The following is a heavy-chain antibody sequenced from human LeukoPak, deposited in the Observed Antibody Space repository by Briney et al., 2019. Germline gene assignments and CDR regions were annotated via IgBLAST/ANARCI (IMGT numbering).Heavy chain of an antibody. CDR2: IYYSGST. V-gene: IGHV4-59*01. J-gene: IGHJ4*02. Sequence: PSETLSLTCTVSGGSISSYYWSWIRQPPGKGLEWIGYIYYSGSTNYNPSLKSRVTISVDTSKNQFSLKLSSVTAADTAVYYCAREYKPYYYDSSGYYYFDYWGQGTLVTVSS. CDR3: AREYKPYYYDSSGYYYFDY. D-gene: IGHD3-22*01. CDR1: GGSISSYY.